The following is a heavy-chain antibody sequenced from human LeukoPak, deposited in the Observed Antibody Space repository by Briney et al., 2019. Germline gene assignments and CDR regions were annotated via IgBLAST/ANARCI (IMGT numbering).Heavy chain of an antibody. J-gene: IGHJ4*02. CDR2: IFYSGST. CDR1: GASVSSVNYY. CDR3: AREHNSGSYFDY. D-gene: IGHD1-26*01. V-gene: IGHV4-61*01. Sequence: SETLSLTCTVSGASVSSVNYYWTWIRQPPGKGLEWLGYIFYSGSTSYNPSLKSRVTISVDTSKNQFSLKLSSVTAADTAVYYCAREHNSGSYFDYWGQGTLVTVSS.